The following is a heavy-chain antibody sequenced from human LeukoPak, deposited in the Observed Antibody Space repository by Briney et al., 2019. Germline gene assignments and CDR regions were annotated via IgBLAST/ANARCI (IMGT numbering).Heavy chain of an antibody. D-gene: IGHD1-26*01. CDR1: GFTFSRYW. J-gene: IGHJ4*02. V-gene: IGHV3-74*01. Sequence: GGSLRLSCAASGFTFSRYWMHWVRQAPGKGLVWVSRINSDGRSTSYADSVKGRFTISRDNAKNTLYLQMNSLRAEDTAVYYCAKDGGSLTYYFDYWGQGTLVTVSS. CDR3: AKDGGSLTYYFDY. CDR2: INSDGRST.